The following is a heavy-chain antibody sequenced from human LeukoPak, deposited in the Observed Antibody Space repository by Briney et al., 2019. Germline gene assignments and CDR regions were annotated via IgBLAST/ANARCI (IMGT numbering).Heavy chain of an antibody. J-gene: IGHJ6*03. V-gene: IGHV4-34*01. CDR1: GGSFRGYY. D-gene: IGHD6-13*01. CDR3: ARGRISSWYYYYMDV. Sequence: PSETLSLTCAVYGGSFRGYYWSWIRQPPGEGLEWIGEINHSGSTNYNPSLKSRVTISVDTSKNQFSLKLSPVTAADTAVYYCARGRISSWYYYYMDVWGKGTTVTVSS. CDR2: INHSGST.